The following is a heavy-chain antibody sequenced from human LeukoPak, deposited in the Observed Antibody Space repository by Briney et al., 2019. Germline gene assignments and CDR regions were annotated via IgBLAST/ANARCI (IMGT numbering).Heavy chain of an antibody. CDR2: IKQDGSEK. D-gene: IGHD5-18*01. Sequence: GGSLRLSCAASGFTFSSYWMSWVRQAPGKGLEWVANIKQDGSEKYYVDSVKGRFTISRDNAKNSLYLQMNSLRAEDTAVYYCASGRGYSYGFGAFDIWGQGTMVTVSS. CDR3: ASGRGYSYGFGAFDI. J-gene: IGHJ3*02. V-gene: IGHV3-7*03. CDR1: GFTFSSYW.